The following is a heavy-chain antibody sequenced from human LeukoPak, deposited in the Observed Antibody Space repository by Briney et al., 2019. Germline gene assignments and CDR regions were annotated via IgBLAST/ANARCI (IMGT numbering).Heavy chain of an antibody. D-gene: IGHD2-21*01. CDR1: GFTFSSYS. Sequence: PGGSLRLPCAASGFTFSSYSMNRVRQAPGKGLEWVSSISSSSSYIYYADSVKGRFTISRDNTKNSLYLQMNSLRAEDTAVYYCAREYRGNADYWGQGTLVTVSS. CDR3: AREYRGNADY. CDR2: ISSSSSYI. V-gene: IGHV3-21*01. J-gene: IGHJ4*02.